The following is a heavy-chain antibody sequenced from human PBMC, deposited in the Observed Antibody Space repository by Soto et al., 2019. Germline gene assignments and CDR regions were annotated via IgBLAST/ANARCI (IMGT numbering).Heavy chain of an antibody. CDR1: GFSLTTSGAG. D-gene: IGHD1-26*01. V-gene: IGHV2-5*01. CDR2: ISWKDDK. J-gene: IGHJ4*02. CDR3: AHRYGGNYYPWYLDS. Sequence: QITLKESGPPLVKPTQTLTLTCTYSGFSLTTSGAGVGWIRQPPGKALEWLALISWKDDKRYNPGLESRLTITKDTSKNQVILTLTNMDPVDTATYFCAHRYGGNYYPWYLDSWGPGTLVSVSS.